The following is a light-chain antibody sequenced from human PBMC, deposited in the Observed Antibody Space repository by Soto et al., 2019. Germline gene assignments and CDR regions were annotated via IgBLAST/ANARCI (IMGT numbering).Light chain of an antibody. CDR2: AAS. Sequence: DIQLTQSPSFLSASVGDRVTITCRASQGLSSDLAWYQQKPGKAPKLLIYAASTLQSGVPSRFSGSGSGTEFTLTISSLQPEDFATYYCQQLNSYPITFGQGTRLVMK. V-gene: IGKV1-9*01. J-gene: IGKJ5*01. CDR3: QQLNSYPIT. CDR1: QGLSSD.